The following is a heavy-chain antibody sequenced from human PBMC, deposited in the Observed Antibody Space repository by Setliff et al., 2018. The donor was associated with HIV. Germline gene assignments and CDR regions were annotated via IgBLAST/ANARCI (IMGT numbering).Heavy chain of an antibody. CDR3: ASARIPTGGTSTSFDY. CDR1: GFSLSNYW. Sequence: GGSLRLSCAASGFSLSNYWIHWVRQAPGKGLEWVSAISYDGRSIQYADSVKGRFTISRDNSKNTLYLQVDSLRPEDTAVYYCASARIPTGGTSTSFDYWGQGTLVTVSS. CDR2: ISYDGRSI. V-gene: IGHV3-30*01. D-gene: IGHD1-1*01. J-gene: IGHJ4*02.